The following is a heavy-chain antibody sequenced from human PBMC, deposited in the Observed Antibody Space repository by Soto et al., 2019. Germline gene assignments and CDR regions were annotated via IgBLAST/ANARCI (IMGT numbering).Heavy chain of an antibody. J-gene: IGHJ4*03. D-gene: IGHD1-7*01. CDR2: IYYSGST. V-gene: IGHV4-39*01. Sequence: SETLSLTCTVSGGSISSSSYYWGWIRQPPGKGLEWIGSIYYSGSTYYNPSLKSRVTISVDTSKNQFSLKLSSVTAADTAVYYWAEWGSPGTKEWDDFGIDCCAHGTPVT. CDR3: AEWGSPGTKEWDDFGIDC. CDR1: GGSISSSSYY.